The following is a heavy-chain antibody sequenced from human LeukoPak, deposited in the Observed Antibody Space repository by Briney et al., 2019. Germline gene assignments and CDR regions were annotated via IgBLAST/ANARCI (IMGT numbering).Heavy chain of an antibody. CDR1: GYTFTSYY. Sequence: ASVKVSCKASGYTFTSYYMHWVRQAPGQGLEWTGIINPSGGSTSYAQKFQGRVTMTRDTSTSTVYMELSSLRSEDTAVYYCARVRFDYYDSSGYYTFDYWGQGTLVTVSS. J-gene: IGHJ4*02. CDR3: ARVRFDYYDSSGYYTFDY. CDR2: INPSGGST. V-gene: IGHV1-46*01. D-gene: IGHD3-22*01.